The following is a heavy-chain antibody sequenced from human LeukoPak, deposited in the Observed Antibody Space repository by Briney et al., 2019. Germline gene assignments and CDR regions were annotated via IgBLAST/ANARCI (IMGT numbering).Heavy chain of an antibody. D-gene: IGHD3-3*01. Sequence: PSETLSLTCAVSGYSISSGYYWGWIRQPPGKGLEWIGSIYHSGSTYYNPSLKSRVTISVDTSKNQFSLKLSSVTAADTAVYYYARRPSYYDFWSGYLRDYYYYMDVWGKGTTVTVSS. CDR2: IYHSGST. J-gene: IGHJ6*03. V-gene: IGHV4-38-2*01. CDR1: GYSISSGYY. CDR3: ARRPSYYDFWSGYLRDYYYYMDV.